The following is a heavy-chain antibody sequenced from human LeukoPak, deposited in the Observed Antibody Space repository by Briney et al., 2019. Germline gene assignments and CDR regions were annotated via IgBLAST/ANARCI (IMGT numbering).Heavy chain of an antibody. CDR3: ARVTAARREGYYYGMDV. D-gene: IGHD6-6*01. CDR2: IIPIFGTA. Sequence: GASVKVSCKASGGTFSSYAISWVRQAPGQGLEWMGGIIPIFGTAIYAQTFQGRVTITADESTSTAYMELSSLRSEDTAVYYCARVTAARREGYYYGMDVWGQGTTVTVSS. J-gene: IGHJ6*02. CDR1: GGTFSSYA. V-gene: IGHV1-69*01.